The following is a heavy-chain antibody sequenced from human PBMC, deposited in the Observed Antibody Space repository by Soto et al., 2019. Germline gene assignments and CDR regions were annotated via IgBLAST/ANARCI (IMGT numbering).Heavy chain of an antibody. CDR3: ASGSYYVYRWFDP. CDR2: MIPIFGTA. Sequence: SVKVSCKASGGTFSSYAISWVGQAPGQGLEWMGGMIPIFGTANYAQKFQGRVTITADESTSTAYMELSSLRSEDTAVYYCASGSYYVYRWFDPWGQGTLVTVAS. D-gene: IGHD1-26*01. CDR1: GGTFSSYA. V-gene: IGHV1-69*13. J-gene: IGHJ5*02.